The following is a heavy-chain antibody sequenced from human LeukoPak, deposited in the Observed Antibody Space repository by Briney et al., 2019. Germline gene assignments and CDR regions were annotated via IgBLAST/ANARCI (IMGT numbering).Heavy chain of an antibody. CDR2: IKKDGSET. J-gene: IGHJ6*04. CDR3: AGGSGWLMDV. CDR1: GFSFSTYW. V-gene: IGHV3-7*01. D-gene: IGHD6-19*01. Sequence: GGSLRLSCAASGFSFSTYWMNWVRQAPGKGLEWVANIKKDGSETYDVDSVKGRFTISRDNAKNSLYLQVKSLRDEDTAVYYCAGGSGWLMDVWGKGTTVTVSS.